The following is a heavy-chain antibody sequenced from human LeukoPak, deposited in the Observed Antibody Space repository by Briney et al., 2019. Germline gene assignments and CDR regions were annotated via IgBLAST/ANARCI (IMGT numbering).Heavy chain of an antibody. CDR1: GGSISSGGYS. V-gene: IGHV4-30-2*01. CDR2: IYHSGST. Sequence: SETLSLTCAVSGGSISSGGYSWSWIRQPPGKGLEWIGYIYHSGSTYYNPSPKSRVTISVDRSKNQFSLKLSSVTAADTAVYYCVRGGYTGYAHWGQGTLVTVSS. CDR3: VRGGYTGYAH. D-gene: IGHD5-12*01. J-gene: IGHJ4*02.